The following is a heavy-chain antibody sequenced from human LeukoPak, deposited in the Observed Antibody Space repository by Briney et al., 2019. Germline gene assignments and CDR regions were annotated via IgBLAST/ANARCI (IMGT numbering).Heavy chain of an antibody. Sequence: GGSLRLSCAASGFTFSGSAMHWVRQASGKGLEWVGRIRSKANSYATAYAASVKGRFTISRDDSKNTAYLQMNSLKTEDTAVYYCTGLSKVGLGYGDYQNWFDPWGQGTLVTVSS. CDR2: IRSKANSYAT. CDR3: TGLSKVGLGYGDYQNWFDP. J-gene: IGHJ5*02. V-gene: IGHV3-73*01. D-gene: IGHD4-17*01. CDR1: GFTFSGSA.